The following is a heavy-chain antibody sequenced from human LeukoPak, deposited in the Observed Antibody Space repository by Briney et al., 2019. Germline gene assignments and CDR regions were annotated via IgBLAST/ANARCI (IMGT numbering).Heavy chain of an antibody. V-gene: IGHV4-61*02. Sequence: SRTLSLTCTVSDDSISSGSYYWSWIRQPAGKGLEWIGRIYASGSTNYNPSLKSRVTISVDTSKNQFSLKLSSVTATDTAVYYCAREQRWLQSLDYWGQGTLVTVSS. D-gene: IGHD5-24*01. CDR1: DDSISSGSYY. J-gene: IGHJ4*02. CDR2: IYASGST. CDR3: AREQRWLQSLDY.